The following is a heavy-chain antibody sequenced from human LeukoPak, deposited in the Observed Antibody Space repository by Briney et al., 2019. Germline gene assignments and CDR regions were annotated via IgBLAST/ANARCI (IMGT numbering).Heavy chain of an antibody. Sequence: GRSLRLSCAASGFTFSSYGMHWVRQAPGKGLEWVAVISYDGSNKYYADSVKGRFTISRDNSKNTLYLQMNSLRAEDTAVYYCAKESSQWLADYWGQGTLVTVSS. V-gene: IGHV3-30*18. CDR2: ISYDGSNK. J-gene: IGHJ4*02. D-gene: IGHD6-19*01. CDR3: AKESSQWLADY. CDR1: GFTFSSYG.